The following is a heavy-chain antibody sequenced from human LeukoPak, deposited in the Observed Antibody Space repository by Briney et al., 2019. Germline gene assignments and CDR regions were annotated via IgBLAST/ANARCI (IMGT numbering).Heavy chain of an antibody. Sequence: PSETLSLTCTVSGGSISSYYWSWIRQPPGKGLEWIGYIYYSGSTNYNPSLKSRVTISVVTSKNQFSLKLSSVTAADTAVYYCARLGSSGWYHIDYWGQGTLVTVSS. CDR2: IYYSGST. V-gene: IGHV4-59*08. J-gene: IGHJ4*02. CDR1: GGSISSYY. CDR3: ARLGSSGWYHIDY. D-gene: IGHD6-19*01.